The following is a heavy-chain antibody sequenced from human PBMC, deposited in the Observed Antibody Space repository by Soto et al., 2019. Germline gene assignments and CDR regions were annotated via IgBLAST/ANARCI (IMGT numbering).Heavy chain of an antibody. CDR3: ARDYSRYGSFVY. CDR1: GFTFISYA. D-gene: IGHD5-18*01. V-gene: IGHV3-23*01. CDR2: ISGSGGST. J-gene: IGHJ4*02. Sequence: GSLRLSCAASGFTFISYAMSWVLQAPGKGLEWVSAISGSGGSTYYADSVKGRFTISRDNAKNTLYLQMNSLRAEDTAVYYCARDYSRYGSFVYWGQGTLVTVSS.